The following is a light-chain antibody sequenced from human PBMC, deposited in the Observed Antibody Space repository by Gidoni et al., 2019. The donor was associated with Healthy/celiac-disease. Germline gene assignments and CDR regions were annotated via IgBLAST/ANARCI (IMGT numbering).Light chain of an antibody. J-gene: IGLJ3*02. V-gene: IGLV1-44*01. CDR3: AAWDDSLNGWV. Sequence: QSVLTQPPSASGTPGQGVTISCSGSSSNIGRNTVNWYQQLPGTAPKLPIYSNNQRPSGVPDRFSGSKSGTSASLAISGLQSEDEADYYCAAWDDSLNGWVFGGGTKLTV. CDR2: SNN. CDR1: SSNIGRNT.